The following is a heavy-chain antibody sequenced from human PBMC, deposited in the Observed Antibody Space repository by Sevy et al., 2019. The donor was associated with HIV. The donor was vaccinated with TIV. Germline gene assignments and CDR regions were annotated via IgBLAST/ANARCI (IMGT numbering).Heavy chain of an antibody. Sequence: GGSLRLSCAASGFTFSSYSMNWVRQAPGKGLEWVSYISSSSSTMYYADSVKGRFTISRDNAKNSLYLQMNSLRDEDTAVYYCAREPKDIVVVVAATDYYYYGMDVWGQGTTVTVSS. J-gene: IGHJ6*02. CDR1: GFTFSSYS. CDR3: AREPKDIVVVVAATDYYYYGMDV. V-gene: IGHV3-48*02. D-gene: IGHD2-15*01. CDR2: ISSSSSTM.